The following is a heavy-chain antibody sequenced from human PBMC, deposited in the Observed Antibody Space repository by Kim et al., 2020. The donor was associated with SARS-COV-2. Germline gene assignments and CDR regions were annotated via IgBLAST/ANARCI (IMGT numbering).Heavy chain of an antibody. CDR1: GFTFSSYS. CDR3: ARVGTYCTNGVCYNLEGFDYYYYGMDV. D-gene: IGHD2-8*01. J-gene: IGHJ6*02. Sequence: GGSLRLSCAASGFTFSSYSMNWVRQAPGKGLEWVSSISSSSSYIYYADSVKGRFTISRDNAKNSLYLQMNSLRAEDTAVYYCARVGTYCTNGVCYNLEGFDYYYYGMDVWAQGTTVTVSS. V-gene: IGHV3-21*01. CDR2: ISSSSSYI.